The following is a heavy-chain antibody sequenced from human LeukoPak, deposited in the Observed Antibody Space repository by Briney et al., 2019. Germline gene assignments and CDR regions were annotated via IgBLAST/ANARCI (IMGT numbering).Heavy chain of an antibody. J-gene: IGHJ4*02. V-gene: IGHV3-66*01. D-gene: IGHD1-26*01. CDR2: IYSGGDT. CDR3: ARSEVGAVPYY. Sequence: GGSLRLSCAASGFTISSYVMSWVRQAPGKGLEWVSVIYSGGDTYYADCVKGRFAISRDNTKNTLYLQMNSLRAEDTGVYYCARSEVGAVPYYWGQGTLVIVSS. CDR1: GFTISSYV.